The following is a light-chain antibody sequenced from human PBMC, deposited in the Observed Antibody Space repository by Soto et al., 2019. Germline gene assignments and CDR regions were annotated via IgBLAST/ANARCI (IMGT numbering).Light chain of an antibody. CDR2: DVT. CDR3: CSYAGSYTLWV. CDR1: SSDVGGYNF. Sequence: QSALTQPRSVSGSPGQSVTISCTGTSSDVGGYNFVSWYQQHPGKAPQLIIYDVTKRPSGVPDRFSGSKSGNTASLTISGFQAEDEADYYCCSYAGSYTLWVFGGGTKVTVL. V-gene: IGLV2-11*01. J-gene: IGLJ3*02.